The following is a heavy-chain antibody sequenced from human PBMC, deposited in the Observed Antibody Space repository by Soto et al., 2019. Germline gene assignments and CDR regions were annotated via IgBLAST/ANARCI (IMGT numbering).Heavy chain of an antibody. J-gene: IGHJ6*02. D-gene: IGHD2-21*01. CDR1: GYTFTGYY. CDR2: INPETGGT. Sequence: ASVKVSCKASGYTFTGYYVHWVREAPGQGLEWMGWINPETGGTSYAQKFQGRVTLSRDTSINTAYLELSSLRFDDAAVYFCARERFQVISDGMDVWGQGPSLTVSS. V-gene: IGHV1-2*02. CDR3: ARERFQVISDGMDV.